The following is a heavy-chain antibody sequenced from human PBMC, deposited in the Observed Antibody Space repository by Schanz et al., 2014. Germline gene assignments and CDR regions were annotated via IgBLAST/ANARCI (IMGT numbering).Heavy chain of an antibody. V-gene: IGHV4-4*02. CDR2: IYYSGST. D-gene: IGHD2-2*01. Sequence: QVQLQESGPGLVKPSGTLSLTCVVSGGSISSGVWWTWARQSPGKGLEWIANIYYSGSTTYNPSLKSRVTISVDTSKKQFSLNLSSVTAADTAVYYCARGRVVPAAPEFDYWGQGILVTVSS. CDR3: ARGRVVPAAPEFDY. CDR1: GGSISSGVW. J-gene: IGHJ4*02.